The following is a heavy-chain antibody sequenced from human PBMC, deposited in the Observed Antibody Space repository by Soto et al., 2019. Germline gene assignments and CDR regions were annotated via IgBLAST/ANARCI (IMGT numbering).Heavy chain of an antibody. J-gene: IGHJ4*02. Sequence: GGSLRLSCSVSGFTFSNYAMHWVRQAPGKGLEWVSGLSGSGTSTYYADSVKGRFTISRDNSRDTLFLQMNSLTADDTAVYYCAKATTNGGWFNPFDSWGQGALVTVSS. CDR3: AKATTNGGWFNPFDS. D-gene: IGHD6-19*01. CDR1: GFTFSNYA. V-gene: IGHV3-23*01. CDR2: LSGSGTST.